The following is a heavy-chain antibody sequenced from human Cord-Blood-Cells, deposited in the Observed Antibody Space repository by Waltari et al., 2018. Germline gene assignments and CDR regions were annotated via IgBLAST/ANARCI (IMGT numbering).Heavy chain of an antibody. V-gene: IGHV4-34*01. CDR2: INHSGRT. CDR1: GGSFSGYY. D-gene: IGHD3-22*01. CDR3: ARVTNYYDSSGTQEFDP. J-gene: IGHJ5*02. Sequence: QVQLQQWGAGLLKPSETLSLTCAVYGGSFSGYYWSWIRQPPGKGLEWIGEINHSGRTNYNPSLNSRVTISVDTSKNQFSLKLSSVTSADTAVYYCARVTNYYDSSGTQEFDPWGQGTLVTVSS.